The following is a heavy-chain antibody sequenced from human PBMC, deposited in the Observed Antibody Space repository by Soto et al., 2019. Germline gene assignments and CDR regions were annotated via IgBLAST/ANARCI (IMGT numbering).Heavy chain of an antibody. CDR1: GGSISSSSYY. J-gene: IGHJ4*02. D-gene: IGHD3-22*01. Sequence: QLQLQESGPGLVKPSETLSLTCTVSGGSISSSSYYWGWIRQPPGKGLEWIGSIYYSGSTYYNPSLKSRVTISVDTSKNQFYLKLSSVTAADTAVYYCARQVGYYDSSGYPDYWGQGTLVTVSS. V-gene: IGHV4-39*01. CDR2: IYYSGST. CDR3: ARQVGYYDSSGYPDY.